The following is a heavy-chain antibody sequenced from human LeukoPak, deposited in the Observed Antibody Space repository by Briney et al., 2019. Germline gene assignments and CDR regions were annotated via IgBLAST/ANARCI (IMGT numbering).Heavy chain of an antibody. CDR2: IYTSGST. CDR3: AGSYYYGSGSYYNYYYMDV. Sequence: PSQTLSLTCTVSGGSISSGSYYWSWIRQPAGKGLEWIGRIYTSGSTNYNPSLKSRVTISVDTSKNQFSLKLSSVTAADTAVYYCAGSYYYGSGSYYNYYYMDVWGKGTTVTISS. J-gene: IGHJ6*03. V-gene: IGHV4-61*02. CDR1: GGSISSGSYY. D-gene: IGHD3-10*01.